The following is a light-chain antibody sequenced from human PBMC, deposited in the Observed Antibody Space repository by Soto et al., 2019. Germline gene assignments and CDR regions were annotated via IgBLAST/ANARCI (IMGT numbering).Light chain of an antibody. CDR2: DAS. CDR1: QDISNL. J-gene: IGKJ2*01. CDR3: QQFGSSIPHT. Sequence: DIQMTQAPSSLSASVGDRVTITCQASQDISNLLNWYQQKPGKAPKLLIYDASNLETGVPSRFSGTGSGTDFTFTISSLQPEDIATYYCQQFGSSIPHTFGQGTKLEIK. V-gene: IGKV1-33*01.